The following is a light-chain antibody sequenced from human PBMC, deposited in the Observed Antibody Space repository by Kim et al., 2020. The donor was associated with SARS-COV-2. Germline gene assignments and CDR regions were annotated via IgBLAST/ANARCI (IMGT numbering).Light chain of an antibody. CDR2: GAS. CDR3: KQYNNWPVT. CDR1: QSVSSN. J-gene: IGKJ1*01. V-gene: IGKV3-15*01. Sequence: EIVMTQSPATLSVSPGERATLSCRASQSVSSNLAWYQQKPGQAPRLLIYGASTRATGIPARFSGSGSGTDFTLTISSLQSEDFAVYYCKQYNNWPVTFGQGTKVDIK.